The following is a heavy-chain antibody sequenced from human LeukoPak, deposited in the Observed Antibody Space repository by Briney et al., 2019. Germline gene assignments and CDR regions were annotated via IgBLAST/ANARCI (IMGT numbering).Heavy chain of an antibody. D-gene: IGHD6-19*01. CDR2: INPNSGGT. CDR1: GYTFTGYY. J-gene: IGHJ5*02. V-gene: IGHV1-2*06. CDR3: ARAESGWYNWFDP. Sequence: ASVKVSCKASGYTFTGYYMHWVRQAPGQGLEWMGRINPNSGGTNYAQKFQGRVTMTRDTSISTAYMELSRLRSDDTAVYYCARAESGWYNWFDPWGQGTLVTVSS.